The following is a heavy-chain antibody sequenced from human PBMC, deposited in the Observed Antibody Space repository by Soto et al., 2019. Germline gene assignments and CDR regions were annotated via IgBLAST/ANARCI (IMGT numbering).Heavy chain of an antibody. CDR2: ISSSGRTR. J-gene: IGHJ6*04. CDR3: ARVRTPPYCCFWCVPPPLRESDYGMEV. CDR1: GFTFSSYE. Sequence: PGGSLRLSCAASGFTFSSYEMNWVRQAPRKGLEWVSYISSSGRTRYDAVSVQGRCTSSRDNAQKVLYLQMNSLGAEETVVYYCARVRTPPYCCFWCVPPPLRESDYGMEVWGAAATVTVSS. V-gene: IGHV3-48*03. D-gene: IGHD3-3*01.